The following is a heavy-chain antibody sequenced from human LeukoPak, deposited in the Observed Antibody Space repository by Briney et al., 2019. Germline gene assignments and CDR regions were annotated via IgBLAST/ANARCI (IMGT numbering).Heavy chain of an antibody. Sequence: ASVKVSCKASGYTFTGYYVHWVRQAPGQGLEWMGRINPNSGDTNYAQKFQGRVTMTRDTSISTAYMELSRLRSDDTAVYYCARDLWDYYDSSGYYSIDYWGQGTLVTVSS. J-gene: IGHJ4*02. D-gene: IGHD3-22*01. CDR1: GYTFTGYY. V-gene: IGHV1-2*06. CDR3: ARDLWDYYDSSGYYSIDY. CDR2: INPNSGDT.